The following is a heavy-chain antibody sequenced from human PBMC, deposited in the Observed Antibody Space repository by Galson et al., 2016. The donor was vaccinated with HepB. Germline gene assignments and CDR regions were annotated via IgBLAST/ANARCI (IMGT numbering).Heavy chain of an antibody. CDR1: GSTVSSNY. J-gene: IGHJ4*02. D-gene: IGHD1-26*01. V-gene: IGHV3-66*01. CDR3: ARDRRGGSNTLDY. CDR2: IYSGGST. Sequence: SLRLSCAASGSTVSSNYMSWVRQAPGKGLEWVSVIYSGGSTYYADSVKGRFTISRDNSKNTLYLHMNSLRAEDTAVYYCARDRRGGSNTLDYWGQGTLVTVSS.